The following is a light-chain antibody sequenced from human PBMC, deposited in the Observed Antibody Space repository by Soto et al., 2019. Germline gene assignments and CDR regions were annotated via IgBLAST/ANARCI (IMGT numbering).Light chain of an antibody. Sequence: DIQMTQSPSTLSASVGDRVTITCRASQGISSWLAWYQQKPGKAPNLLIYKASILQSGVPLRFSGSGSGTEFTLTISSLQPDDFASYYCQQYHTFSRTFGQGTKAEIK. CDR3: QQYHTFSRT. CDR2: KAS. CDR1: QGISSW. V-gene: IGKV1-5*03. J-gene: IGKJ1*01.